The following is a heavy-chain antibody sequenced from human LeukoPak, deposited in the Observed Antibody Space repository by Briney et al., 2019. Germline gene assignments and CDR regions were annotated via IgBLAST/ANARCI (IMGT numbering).Heavy chain of an antibody. V-gene: IGHV4-59*01. D-gene: IGHD6-6*01. J-gene: IGHJ4*02. CDR2: IYDSGST. CDR1: GGSISSYY. CDR3: ARSSIAAPPDY. Sequence: SETLSLTCTVSGGSISSYYWSWIRLPPGKGLEWIGYIYDSGSTNYNPSLKRRVTITVDMSKNQLSLKLSSVTAADTAVYYCARSSIAAPPDYWGQGTLVTVSS.